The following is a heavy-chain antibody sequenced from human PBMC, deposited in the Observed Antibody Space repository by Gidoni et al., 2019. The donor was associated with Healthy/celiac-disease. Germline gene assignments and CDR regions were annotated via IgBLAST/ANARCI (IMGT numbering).Heavy chain of an antibody. CDR2: IIPIFGTA. V-gene: IGHV1-69*01. Sequence: QVQLVQSGAEVKKPGSSVKVACKASGGPFSSYAISWVRQAPGQGLEWMGGIIPIFGTANYAQKFQGRVTITADESTSTAYMELSSLRSEDTAVYYCARAGGYYDSSGQYYFDYWGQGTLVTVSS. CDR1: GGPFSSYA. D-gene: IGHD3-22*01. CDR3: ARAGGYYDSSGQYYFDY. J-gene: IGHJ4*02.